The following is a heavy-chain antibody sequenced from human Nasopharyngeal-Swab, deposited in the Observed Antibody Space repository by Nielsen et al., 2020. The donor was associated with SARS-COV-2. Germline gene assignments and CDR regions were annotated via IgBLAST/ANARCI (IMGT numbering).Heavy chain of an antibody. D-gene: IGHD3-16*01. CDR2: IYSGGSST. Sequence: GESLKISCAASGFTFSSYAMSWVRQAPGKGLEWVSVIYSGGSSTYYADSVKGRFTISRDNSKNTLYLQMNSLRAEDTAVYYCARGGPYYYYGMDVWGQGTTVTVSS. CDR3: ARGGPYYYYGMDV. J-gene: IGHJ6*02. V-gene: IGHV3-23*03. CDR1: GFTFSSYA.